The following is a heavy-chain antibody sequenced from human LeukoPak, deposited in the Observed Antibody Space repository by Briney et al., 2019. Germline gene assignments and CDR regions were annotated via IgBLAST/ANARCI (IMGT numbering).Heavy chain of an antibody. J-gene: IGHJ4*02. Sequence: GGSLRLSCAASGFSVSSNYMSWVRQAPEKGLEWVSIIYNEGSTYYADSVKGRFTISRDNSKNTLYLQMNSLRAEDTAVYYCAKDLEVEGYCSSTSCHPGGYWGQGTLVTVSS. CDR1: GFSVSSNY. CDR2: IYNEGST. CDR3: AKDLEVEGYCSSTSCHPGGY. V-gene: IGHV3-53*01. D-gene: IGHD2-2*01.